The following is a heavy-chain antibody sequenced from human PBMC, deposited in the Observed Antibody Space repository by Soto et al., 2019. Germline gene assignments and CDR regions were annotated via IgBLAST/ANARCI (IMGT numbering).Heavy chain of an antibody. CDR3: GRDSPISVVVPAADSYYGRDV. CDR1: GGSISSSSFH. J-gene: IGHJ6*02. V-gene: IGHV4-39*02. Sequence: SETLSLTCTVSGGSISSSSFHWGWIRQPPGKGLEWIGSIYYSGSTYYSPSLKSRVTISVDTSKNQFSLKLSSVTAADTAVYYCGRDSPISVVVPAADSYYGRDVWGQGTTVA. CDR2: IYYSGST. D-gene: IGHD2-2*01.